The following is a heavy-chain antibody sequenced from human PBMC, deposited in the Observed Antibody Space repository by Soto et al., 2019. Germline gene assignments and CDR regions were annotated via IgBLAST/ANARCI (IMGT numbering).Heavy chain of an antibody. CDR2: ISDSGST. CDR1: GGSISSGGYY. V-gene: IGHV4-31*03. Sequence: QVQLQESGPGLVKPSQTLTLTCTVSGGSISSGGYYWSWIRQHPGKGLEWIGYISDSGSTYYNPSLKSRVTISVDTSKNPFSLKLSAVTAADTAVYYCARTTFYDIFTAYYSLFDYWGQGTLVTVSS. J-gene: IGHJ4*02. D-gene: IGHD3-9*01. CDR3: ARTTFYDIFTAYYSLFDY.